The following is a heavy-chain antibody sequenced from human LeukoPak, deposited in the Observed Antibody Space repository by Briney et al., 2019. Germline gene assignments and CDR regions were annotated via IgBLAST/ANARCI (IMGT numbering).Heavy chain of an antibody. CDR2: IYHSGST. J-gene: IGHJ5*02. D-gene: IGHD3-10*01. Sequence: SETLSLTCAVYGGSFSGYYWSWIRQPPGKGLEWIGSIYHSGSTYYNPSLKSRVTISVDTSKNQFSLKLSSVTAAGTAVYYCARARGYYYGSGSDPNWFDPWGQGTLVTVSS. V-gene: IGHV4-34*01. CDR3: ARARGYYYGSGSDPNWFDP. CDR1: GGSFSGYY.